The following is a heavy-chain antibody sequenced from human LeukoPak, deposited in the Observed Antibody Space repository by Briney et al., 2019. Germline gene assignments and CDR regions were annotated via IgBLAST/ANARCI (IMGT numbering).Heavy chain of an antibody. V-gene: IGHV1-46*01. CDR1: GSTFSSYY. CDR2: INPSGGST. Sequence: GASVKVSCKASGSTFSSYYMHWVRQAPGQGLEWMGIINPSGGSTTYAQKFQGRVTMTRDTSTSTVYMELSSLRSEDTAVYFCARSTRVIPEDYWGQGTLVTVSS. J-gene: IGHJ4*02. CDR3: ARSTRVIPEDY. D-gene: IGHD2-21*01.